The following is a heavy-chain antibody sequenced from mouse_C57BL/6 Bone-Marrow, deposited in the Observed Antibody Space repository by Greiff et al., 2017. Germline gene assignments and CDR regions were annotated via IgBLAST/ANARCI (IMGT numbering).Heavy chain of an antibody. Sequence: DVQLQESGPGLVKPSPSLSLTCSVTGYSITSGYYWNWIRQCPGNKLEWMGYIRYDGSNNYNPSLKNRSSITRDTSKNQFFLKVNSVPSEDTATYYCAREEKRTWCAHWGQGTLVSVAA. CDR3: AREEKRTWCAH. J-gene: IGHJ3*01. CDR2: IRYDGSN. V-gene: IGHV3-6*01. CDR1: GYSITSGYY.